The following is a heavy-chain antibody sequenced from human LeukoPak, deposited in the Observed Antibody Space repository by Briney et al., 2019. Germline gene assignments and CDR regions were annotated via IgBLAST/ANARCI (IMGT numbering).Heavy chain of an antibody. CDR2: ISSNGGST. D-gene: IGHD4-17*01. CDR3: ARGLNGDYRNWFDP. J-gene: IGHJ5*02. V-gene: IGHV3-64*01. CDR1: GFTFSSYA. Sequence: GGSLRLSCAASGFTFSSYAMHWVRQAPGKGLEYVSAISSNGGSTYYANSVKGRFTISRDNSKNTLYLQMGSLRAEDMAVYYCARGLNGDYRNWFDPWGQGTLVTVSS.